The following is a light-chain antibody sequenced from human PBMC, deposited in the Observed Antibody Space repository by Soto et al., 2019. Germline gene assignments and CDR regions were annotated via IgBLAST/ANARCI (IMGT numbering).Light chain of an antibody. CDR1: QDISNY. Sequence: DIQMTQSPSSLSASVGDRVTITCQASQDISNYLNWYQQKPGKAPKLLIYDASNLETGVPSRFSGSGSGTDFTLTISSLEPEDFAIYYCQQGSNWPPFTFGPGTKVDIK. CDR2: DAS. V-gene: IGKV1-33*01. J-gene: IGKJ3*01. CDR3: QQGSNWPPFT.